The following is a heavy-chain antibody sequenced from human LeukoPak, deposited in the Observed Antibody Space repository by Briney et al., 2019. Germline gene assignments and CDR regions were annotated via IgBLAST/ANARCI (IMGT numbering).Heavy chain of an antibody. CDR3: ARGAARVETSNFGMDV. D-gene: IGHD2-15*01. V-gene: IGHV1-18*01. Sequence: ASVKVSCKASGYTFINYAISWVRQAPGQGLESMGWISTYNGNTNYAQKVQGRVTMTTDTSTSTVYMELRSLRSDDTAVYYCARGAARVETSNFGMDVWGQGTTVIDSS. CDR2: ISTYNGNT. J-gene: IGHJ6*02. CDR1: GYTFINYA.